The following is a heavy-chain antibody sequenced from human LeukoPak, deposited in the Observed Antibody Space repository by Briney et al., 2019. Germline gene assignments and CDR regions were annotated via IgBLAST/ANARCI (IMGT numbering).Heavy chain of an antibody. CDR3: ARALYYDSSGYYSSSYYYFQH. CDR2: INPNSGGT. D-gene: IGHD3-22*01. Sequence: ASVKVSCKASGYTFTDHYVHWVRQAPGQGLEWMGWINPNSGGTNYAQKFQGRVTMTRDTSISTAYMELSRLRSDDTAEYYCARALYYDSSGYYSSSYYYFQHWGQGTLVTVSS. CDR1: GYTFTDHY. J-gene: IGHJ1*01. V-gene: IGHV1-2*02.